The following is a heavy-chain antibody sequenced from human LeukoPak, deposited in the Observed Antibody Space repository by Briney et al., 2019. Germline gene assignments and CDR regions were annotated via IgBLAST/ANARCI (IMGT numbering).Heavy chain of an antibody. J-gene: IGHJ4*02. D-gene: IGHD2-2*01. Sequence: PGGSLRLSCAASGFTFDDYAMHWVRQAPVKGLEWVSLISWDGGSTYYADSVKGRFTISRDNSKNSLYLQMNSLRAEDTALYYCAKDHCSSTSCYADYWGQGTLVTVSS. CDR3: AKDHCSSTSCYADY. V-gene: IGHV3-43D*04. CDR1: GFTFDDYA. CDR2: ISWDGGST.